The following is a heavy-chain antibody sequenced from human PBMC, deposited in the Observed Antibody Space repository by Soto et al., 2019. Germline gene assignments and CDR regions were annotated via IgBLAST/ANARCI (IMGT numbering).Heavy chain of an antibody. CDR3: GSSASPDAY. CDR1: GFIFNSYS. J-gene: IGHJ4*02. V-gene: IGHV3-48*01. Sequence: EVQLVESGGGLVQPGGSLRLSCVASGFIFNSYSMNWVRQAPGKGLEWISYINSGSTSVFYADSVKGRFTSPRDNAKNSLYLQMNSLRAEDTAVYYCGSSASPDAYWGQGTLVTVSS. CDR2: INSGSTSV. D-gene: IGHD3-22*01.